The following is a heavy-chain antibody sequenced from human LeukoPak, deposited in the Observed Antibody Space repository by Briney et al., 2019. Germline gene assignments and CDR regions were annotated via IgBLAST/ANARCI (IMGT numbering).Heavy chain of an antibody. Sequence: GRSLRLSCAASGFTFDVYAMHWVRQAPGKGLEWVSGISWNSGSIGYADSVKGRFTISRDNAKNSLYLQMNSLRAEDMALYYCAKDDCSSTSCQIDYWGQGTLVTVSS. CDR2: ISWNSGSI. V-gene: IGHV3-9*03. D-gene: IGHD2-2*01. CDR3: AKDDCSSTSCQIDY. J-gene: IGHJ4*02. CDR1: GFTFDVYA.